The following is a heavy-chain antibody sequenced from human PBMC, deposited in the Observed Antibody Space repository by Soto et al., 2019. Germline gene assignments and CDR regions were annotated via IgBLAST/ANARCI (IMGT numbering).Heavy chain of an antibody. V-gene: IGHV1-69*12. CDR2: IIPIFGTA. CDR3: AGIVQPRYYYGMDV. CDR1: GGTFSSYA. D-gene: IGHD3-22*01. Sequence: QVQLVQSGAEVKKPGSSVKVSCKASGGTFSSYAISWVRQAPGQGLGWMGGIIPIFGTANYAQKFQCRVTTIADESTSPADTVLTSLRSEDTSVYYCAGIVQPRYYYGMDVWGQGTTVTVSS. J-gene: IGHJ6*02.